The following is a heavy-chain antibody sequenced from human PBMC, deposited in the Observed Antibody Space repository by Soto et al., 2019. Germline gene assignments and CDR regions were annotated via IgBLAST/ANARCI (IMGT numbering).Heavy chain of an antibody. CDR3: ARARRAQKDVVLGPGVLVPYYYYYGMDV. Sequence: PSQTLSLTCAISGDSVSSTISSWNWIRQSPSRGLEWLGRTYYRSRWYTDYAVSVQSRITFNPDTSKNQFSLQLNSVTPEDTAVYYCARARRAQKDVVLGPGVLVPYYYYYGMDVWGQGTTVTVSS. CDR2: TYYRSRWYT. V-gene: IGHV6-1*01. CDR1: GDSVSSTISS. D-gene: IGHD2-8*02. J-gene: IGHJ6*02.